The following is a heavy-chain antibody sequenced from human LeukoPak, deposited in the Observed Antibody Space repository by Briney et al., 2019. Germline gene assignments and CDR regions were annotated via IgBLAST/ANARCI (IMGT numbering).Heavy chain of an antibody. CDR2: ISSSGSTI. CDR1: GFTLSDYY. V-gene: IGHV3-11*04. D-gene: IGHD1-26*01. Sequence: SGGSLRLSCAASGFTLSDYYMSWIRQAPGKGLEWVSYISSSGSTIYYADSVKGRFTISRDNAKNSLYLQMNSLRAEDMAVYYCPREILGSEPYFDYWGQGTLVTVSS. J-gene: IGHJ4*02. CDR3: PREILGSEPYFDY.